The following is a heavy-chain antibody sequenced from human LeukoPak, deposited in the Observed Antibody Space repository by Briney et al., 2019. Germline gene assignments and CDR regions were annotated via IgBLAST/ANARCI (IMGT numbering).Heavy chain of an antibody. CDR2: IYYSGST. D-gene: IGHD3-22*01. Sequence: SETLSLTCTVSGGSISSYYWSWIRQPPGKGLEWIGYIYYSGSTNYNPSLKSRVTMSVDTSKNQFSLKLSSVTAADTAVYYCARGWADSSGYYSFWDAFDIWGQGTMVTVSS. CDR3: ARGWADSSGYYSFWDAFDI. V-gene: IGHV4-59*12. J-gene: IGHJ3*02. CDR1: GGSISSYY.